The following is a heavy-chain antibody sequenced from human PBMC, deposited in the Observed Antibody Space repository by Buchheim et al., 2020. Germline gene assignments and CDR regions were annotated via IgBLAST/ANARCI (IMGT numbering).Heavy chain of an antibody. Sequence: EVQLVESGGGLVQPGGSLRLSCAASGFTFSSYEMNWVRQAPGKGLEWVSYISSSGSTIYYADSVKGRFTISRDNAKNSLYLQMNSLRAEDTAVYYCASAPYYDILTGYRYYCYGMDVWGQGTT. J-gene: IGHJ6*02. CDR3: ASAPYYDILTGYRYYCYGMDV. CDR2: ISSSGSTI. V-gene: IGHV3-48*03. CDR1: GFTFSSYE. D-gene: IGHD3-9*01.